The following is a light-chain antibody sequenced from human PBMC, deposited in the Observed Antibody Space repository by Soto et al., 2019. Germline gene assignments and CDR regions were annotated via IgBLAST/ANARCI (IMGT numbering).Light chain of an antibody. CDR3: QKYNSAPNT. CDR2: AAS. J-gene: IGKJ2*01. CDR1: QDISNY. V-gene: IGKV1-27*01. Sequence: DIQMTQSPSSLSASVGDRVTITCRASQDISNYLAWYQQKPGKVPKVLIYAASTLRTGVQSRFSGSGSGTVFTHTINSLQPEDVATYYCQKYNSAPNTYGRGTRLEIK.